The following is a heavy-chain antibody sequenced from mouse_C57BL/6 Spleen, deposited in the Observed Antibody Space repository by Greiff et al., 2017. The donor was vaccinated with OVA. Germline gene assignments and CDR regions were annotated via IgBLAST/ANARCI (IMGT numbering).Heavy chain of an antibody. CDR1: GYAFSSYW. V-gene: IGHV1-80*01. J-gene: IGHJ2*01. CDR3: ARYGNDGYYVDY. CDR2: IYPGDGDT. Sequence: VQLQQSGAELVKPGASVKISCKASGYAFSSYWMNWVKQRPGKGLEWIGQIYPGDGDTNYNGKFKGKATLTADKSSSTAYMQLSSLTSEDSAVYFCARYGNDGYYVDYWGQGTTLTVSS. D-gene: IGHD2-3*01.